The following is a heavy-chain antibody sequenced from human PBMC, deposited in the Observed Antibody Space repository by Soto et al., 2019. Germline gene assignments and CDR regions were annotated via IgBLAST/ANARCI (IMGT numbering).Heavy chain of an antibody. J-gene: IGHJ4*02. D-gene: IGHD1-26*01. CDR1: GFPFSGFG. V-gene: IGHV3-30*03. CDR2: ISYDGKQK. Sequence: QVQLVESGGDVVQPGRSLRLSCAGSGFPFSGFGIHWVRQAPGKGLEWVALISYDGKQKLYIDSVQDRFNISRDNAKNTVYLQMNSLRTDDTAVYYCAREKGVGAYYFDYWGQGTLVTVSS. CDR3: AREKGVGAYYFDY.